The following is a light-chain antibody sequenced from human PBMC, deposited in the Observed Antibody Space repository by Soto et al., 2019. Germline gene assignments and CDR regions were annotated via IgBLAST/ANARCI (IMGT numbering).Light chain of an antibody. CDR3: ATWDESLNGFYV. J-gene: IGLJ1*01. CDR2: RNN. Sequence: QSVLTQPPSASGTPGQGVTISCSGSTSNIGSNYVYWYQQLPGTAPKLLIYRNNQRPSGVPDRFSGXKSGTSASLAISGLRSDDEADYFXATWDESLNGFYVFGTGTKVTVL. CDR1: TSNIGSNY. V-gene: IGLV1-47*01.